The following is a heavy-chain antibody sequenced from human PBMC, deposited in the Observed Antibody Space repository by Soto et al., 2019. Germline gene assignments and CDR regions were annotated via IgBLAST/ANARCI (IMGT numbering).Heavy chain of an antibody. CDR1: GFIFSDFA. D-gene: IGHD3-3*02. J-gene: IGHJ4*02. Sequence: VGSLRLSCAASGFIFSDFAVDWVRQASGKGLEWVGRIRRKSDSYATTYGESVKGRSTISRDDSKNTAYLQMNSLRTEDTAVYYCAYIRGWGQGTLVTVS. CDR2: IRRKSDSYAT. V-gene: IGHV3-73*01. CDR3: AYIRG.